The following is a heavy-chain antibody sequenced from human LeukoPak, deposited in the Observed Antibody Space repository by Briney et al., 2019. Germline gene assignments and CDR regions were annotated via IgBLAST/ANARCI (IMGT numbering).Heavy chain of an antibody. CDR2: IYTSGST. J-gene: IGHJ4*02. CDR3: ARAAVYCSNGVCYTPFDY. V-gene: IGHV4-4*07. D-gene: IGHD2-8*01. Sequence: PSETLSLTCTGSGGSISSYYWNWIRQPAGKGLEWIGRIYTSGSTNYNPSLKSRVTMSVDTSKNQFSLKLSSVTAADTAVYYCARAAVYCSNGVCYTPFDYWGQGTLVTVSS. CDR1: GGSISSYY.